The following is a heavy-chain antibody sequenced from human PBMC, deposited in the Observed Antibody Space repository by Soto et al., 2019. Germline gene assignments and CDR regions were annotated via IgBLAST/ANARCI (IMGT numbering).Heavy chain of an antibody. CDR3: ARTKGRGYSYPPFDY. J-gene: IGHJ4*02. CDR2: INAGNGNT. V-gene: IGHV1-3*01. Sequence: ASVKVSCKASGYTFTSYAMHWVRQAPGQRLEWMGWINAGNGNTKYSQKFQGRVTITRDTSASTAYMELSSLRSEDTAVYYCARTKGRGYSYPPFDYWGQGTLVTVSS. D-gene: IGHD5-18*01. CDR1: GYTFTSYA.